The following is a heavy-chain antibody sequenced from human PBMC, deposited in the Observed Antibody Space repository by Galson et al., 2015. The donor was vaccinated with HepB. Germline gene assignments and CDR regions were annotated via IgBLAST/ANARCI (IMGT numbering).Heavy chain of an antibody. Sequence: SLRLSCAASGFTFSSYAMHWVRQAPGKGLEWVAVISYDGSNKYYADSVKGRFTISRDNSKNTLYLQMNSLRAEDTAVYYCARAADYDILTGTDYWGQGTLVTVSS. CDR1: GFTFSSYA. CDR3: ARAADYDILTGTDY. CDR2: ISYDGSNK. J-gene: IGHJ4*02. V-gene: IGHV3-30-3*01. D-gene: IGHD3-9*01.